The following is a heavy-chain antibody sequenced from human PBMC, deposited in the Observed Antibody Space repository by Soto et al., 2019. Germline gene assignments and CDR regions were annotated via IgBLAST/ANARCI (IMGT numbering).Heavy chain of an antibody. CDR1: GYTFTNYG. Sequence: QVQVVQSGDEVKKPGASVTVSCKASGYTFTNYGFSWVRQAPGQGLEWMGWISGSNGNTKYAEKFQGRVTMTTDTSTSTPHMELRSLRSDDTAVYYCAREGQAPYYYYGMDAWGQGTAVTVSS. V-gene: IGHV1-18*01. J-gene: IGHJ6*02. CDR3: AREGQAPYYYYGMDA. CDR2: ISGSNGNT.